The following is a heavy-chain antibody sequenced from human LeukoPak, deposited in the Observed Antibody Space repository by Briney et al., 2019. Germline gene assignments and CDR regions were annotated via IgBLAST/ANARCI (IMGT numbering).Heavy chain of an antibody. CDR3: AKDNSPSDGYILFDD. CDR2: IYPNGYT. D-gene: IGHD5-24*01. Sequence: GGSLRLSCAASGFTVSGNYMNWVRQAPGKGLEWVSIIYPNGYTYYADSVKGRFTISRDNSKNTLYLQMNSLRAEDTALYFCAKDNSPSDGYILFDDWGQGTLVTVSS. J-gene: IGHJ5*02. V-gene: IGHV3-53*01. CDR1: GFTVSGNY.